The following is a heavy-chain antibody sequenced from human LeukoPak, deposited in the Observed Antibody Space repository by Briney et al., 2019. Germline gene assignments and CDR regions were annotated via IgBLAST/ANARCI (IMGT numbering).Heavy chain of an antibody. CDR1: GFTFSSYA. CDR2: ISGSGGST. CDR3: AKDGRPNKTSSHDY. D-gene: IGHD1-26*01. V-gene: IGHV3-23*01. Sequence: HPGGSLRLSCAASGFTFSSYAMSWVRQAPGKGLEWVSAISGSGGSTYYADSVKGRFTISRDNSKNTLYLQMNSLRAEDTAVYYCAKDGRPNKTSSHDYWGQGTLVTVSS. J-gene: IGHJ4*02.